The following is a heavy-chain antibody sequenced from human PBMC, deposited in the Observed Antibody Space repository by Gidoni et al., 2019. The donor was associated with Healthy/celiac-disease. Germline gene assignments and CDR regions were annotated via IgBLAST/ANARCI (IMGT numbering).Heavy chain of an antibody. D-gene: IGHD3-22*01. Sequence: QLQLQESGPGLVKPSATLSLTCTVSGGSISSSSYYWGWIRQPPGKGLEWIGSIYYSGSTYYNPSLKSRVTISVDTSKNQFSLKLSSVTAADTAVYYCARVSLERRYYDSPEYFQHWGQGTLVTVSS. CDR1: GGSISSSSYY. V-gene: IGHV4-39*07. CDR2: IYYSGST. CDR3: ARVSLERRYYDSPEYFQH. J-gene: IGHJ1*01.